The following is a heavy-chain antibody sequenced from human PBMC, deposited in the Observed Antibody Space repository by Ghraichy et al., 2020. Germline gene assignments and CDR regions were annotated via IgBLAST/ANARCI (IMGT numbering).Heavy chain of an antibody. CDR3: AEVGYCSSASCYIGAFDI. CDR2: ISGSGGST. Sequence: GESLNISCAASGFTFSSFAMSWVRQAPGKGLEWVSAISGSGGSTYYADSVKGRFTISRDNSKNTLYLQMNSLRAEDTAVYYCAEVGYCSSASCYIGAFDIWGQGTMVTVSS. V-gene: IGHV3-23*01. J-gene: IGHJ3*02. CDR1: GFTFSSFA. D-gene: IGHD2-2*02.